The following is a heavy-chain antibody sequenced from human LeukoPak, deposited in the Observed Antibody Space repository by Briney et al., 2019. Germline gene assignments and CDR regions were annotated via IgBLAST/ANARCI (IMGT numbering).Heavy chain of an antibody. CDR3: TTDGYCSGGNCYSFDY. CDR2: IKSKIDGGAI. J-gene: IGHJ4*02. D-gene: IGHD2-15*01. Sequence: GGSLRLSCAASGFTFSNYAMTWVRQAPGKGLEWVGRIKSKIDGGAIEYAAPVKGRFTISRDDSKNTQYLQMYSLKTEDTAVYYCTTDGYCSGGNCYSFDYWGQGILVTVSA. CDR1: GFTFSNYA. V-gene: IGHV3-15*01.